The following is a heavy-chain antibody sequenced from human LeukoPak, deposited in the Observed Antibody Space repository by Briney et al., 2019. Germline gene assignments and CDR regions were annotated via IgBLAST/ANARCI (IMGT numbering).Heavy chain of an antibody. V-gene: IGHV4-30-2*01. CDR1: GGSISSGGYS. J-gene: IGHJ2*01. D-gene: IGHD4-17*01. CDR3: ARGYGDKDWYFDL. Sequence: ASETLSLTCAVSGGSISSGGYSWSWIRQPPGKGLEWIGYIYHSGSTYYNPSLKSRVTISVDRSKNQFSLKLSSVTAADTAVYYCARGYGDKDWYFDLWGRGTLVTVSS. CDR2: IYHSGST.